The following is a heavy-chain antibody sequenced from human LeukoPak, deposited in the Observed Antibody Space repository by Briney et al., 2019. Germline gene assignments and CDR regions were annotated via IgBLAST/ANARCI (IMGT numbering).Heavy chain of an antibody. Sequence: ASVKVSCKASGYTFTGYYMHWVRQAPGQGLEWMGWINPNSDGTNYAEKFQGRVTMTRDTSISTAYVELSGLRSDDTAVYYCARSTGHYFDNWGQGTLVTVSS. V-gene: IGHV1-2*02. CDR2: INPNSDGT. CDR3: ARSTGHYFDN. CDR1: GYTFTGYY. J-gene: IGHJ4*02. D-gene: IGHD4-11*01.